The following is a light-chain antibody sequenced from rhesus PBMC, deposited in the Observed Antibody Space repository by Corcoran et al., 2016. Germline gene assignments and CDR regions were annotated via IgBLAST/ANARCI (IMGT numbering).Light chain of an antibody. Sequence: QAAPTQPPSVSGSPGQSVTISCAGTSNDIGTYDYVSWYQHHPGKAPKLIIYGVTRRPLGVSDRFSGSKSGNMASLTISGLQAEDEADYYCCSFTTISTYIFGVGTRLTVL. V-gene: IGLV2S7*01. CDR2: GVT. CDR3: CSFTTISTYI. J-gene: IGLJ1*01. CDR1: SNDIGTYDY.